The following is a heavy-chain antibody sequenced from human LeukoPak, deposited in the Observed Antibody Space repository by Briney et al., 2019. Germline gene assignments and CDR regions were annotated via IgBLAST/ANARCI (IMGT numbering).Heavy chain of an antibody. J-gene: IGHJ4*02. CDR3: SWIAATFDY. Sequence: GGSLRLSCAASGITFSYAWMNWVRQAPGTGLEWVGRIKGKVDGETIDYAPPVKGRFTVSRDDSKNTLYLEMNSLKIEDTAVYYCSWIAATFDYWGQGTLVTVSS. CDR1: GITFSYAW. CDR2: IKGKVDGETI. D-gene: IGHD2-15*01. V-gene: IGHV3-15*01.